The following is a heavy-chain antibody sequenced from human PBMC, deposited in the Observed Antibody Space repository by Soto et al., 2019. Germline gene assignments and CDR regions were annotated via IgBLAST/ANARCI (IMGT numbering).Heavy chain of an antibody. D-gene: IGHD6-19*01. J-gene: IGHJ6*02. V-gene: IGHV4-59*02. CDR1: GASVSSYF. CDR3: ARLHGGWYSGHGLDV. Sequence: PSETLSLTCTVSGASVSSYFWSWVRQPPGKGLEWIGYIYNSGRTNYNPSLKSRVTISLDTSDNDFSLRLTSLTAADTAVYYCARLHGGWYSGHGLDVWGQGTTVTVSS. CDR2: IYNSGRT.